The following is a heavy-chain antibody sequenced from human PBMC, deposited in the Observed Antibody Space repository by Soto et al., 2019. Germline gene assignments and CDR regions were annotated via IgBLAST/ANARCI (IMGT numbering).Heavy chain of an antibody. J-gene: IGHJ4*02. D-gene: IGHD3-22*01. CDR2: ISSRSSYI. CDR1: GFTFSKYS. Sequence: GSLRLSCAASGFTFSKYSMNWVRQAPGKGLEWVSSISSRSSYIHYGDSVKGRLTISRDNAKNSLFLQMNNLRAEDTALYYCVKGTNSRLNYFDSWGQGTLVTVSS. CDR3: VKGTNSRLNYFDS. V-gene: IGHV3-21*04.